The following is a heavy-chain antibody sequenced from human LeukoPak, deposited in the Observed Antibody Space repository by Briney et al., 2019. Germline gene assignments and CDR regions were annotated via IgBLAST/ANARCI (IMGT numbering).Heavy chain of an antibody. J-gene: IGHJ4*02. D-gene: IGHD1-26*01. CDR3: ARDRTGGSYNYFDY. V-gene: IGHV3-23*01. Sequence: GGSLRLSCAASGFIFSNFAMSWVRQAPGKGLEWVSAISGGTTYYAESVKGRFTISRDNSKNTLYLQMNSLRAEDTAVYYCARDRTGGSYNYFDYWDQGTLVTVSS. CDR1: GFIFSNFA. CDR2: ISGGTT.